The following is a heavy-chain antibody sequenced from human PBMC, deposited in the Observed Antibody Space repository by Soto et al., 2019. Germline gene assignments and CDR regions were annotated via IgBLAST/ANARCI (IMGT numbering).Heavy chain of an antibody. CDR3: ARQIYDSDTGPNFQYYFDS. CDR2: IDPSDSQT. D-gene: IGHD3-22*01. V-gene: IGHV5-10-1*01. J-gene: IGHJ4*02. CDR1: GYSFTSNW. Sequence: PGESLKISCQGSGYSFTSNWINWVRHMPGKGLEWMGGIDPSDSQTYYSPSFRGHVTISVTKSITTVFLQWSSLRASDTAMYYCARQIYDSDTGPNFQYYFDSWGQGTPVTVSS.